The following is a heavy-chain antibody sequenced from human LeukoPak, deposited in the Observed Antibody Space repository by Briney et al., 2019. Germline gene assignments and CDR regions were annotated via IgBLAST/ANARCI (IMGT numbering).Heavy chain of an antibody. V-gene: IGHV3-7*05. Sequence: GGSLRLSCAASGFTFSSYWMSWVRQAPGKGLEWVANIKQDGSEKYYVHSVKGRFTISRDNAKNSLYLQMNSLRAEDTAVYYCARERVDIVVVISHAFDIWGQGTMVTVSS. CDR3: ARERVDIVVVISHAFDI. J-gene: IGHJ3*02. D-gene: IGHD2-21*01. CDR1: GFTFSSYW. CDR2: IKQDGSEK.